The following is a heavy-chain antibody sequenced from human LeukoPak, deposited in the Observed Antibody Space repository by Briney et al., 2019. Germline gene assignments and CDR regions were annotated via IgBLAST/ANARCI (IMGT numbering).Heavy chain of an antibody. Sequence: SETLSLTCTVSGGSISSSSYYWGWIRQPPGKGLEWIGSIYYSGSTYYNLSLKSRVTISADTSKNQFSLKLTSVTAADTAVYYCASEYNYGYPRIDYWGQGTLVTVSS. CDR1: GGSISSSSYY. J-gene: IGHJ4*02. CDR3: ASEYNYGYPRIDY. V-gene: IGHV4-39*01. D-gene: IGHD5-18*01. CDR2: IYYSGST.